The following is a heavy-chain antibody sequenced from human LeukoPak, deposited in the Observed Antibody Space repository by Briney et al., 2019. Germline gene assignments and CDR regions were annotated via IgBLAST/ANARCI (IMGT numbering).Heavy chain of an antibody. J-gene: IGHJ4*02. CDR3: ARHVYYDSSGYYSLWSGYYFDY. Sequence: SETLSLTCTVSGGSISSYYWSWIRQPAGKGLEWIGRIYTSGSTNYNPSLKSRVTISVDTSKNQFSLKLSSVTAADTAVYYCARHVYYDSSGYYSLWSGYYFDYWGQGTLVTVSS. D-gene: IGHD3-22*01. CDR2: IYTSGST. V-gene: IGHV4-4*07. CDR1: GGSISSYY.